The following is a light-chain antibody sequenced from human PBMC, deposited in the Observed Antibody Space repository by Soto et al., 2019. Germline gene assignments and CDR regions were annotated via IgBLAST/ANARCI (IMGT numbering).Light chain of an antibody. CDR3: QQYGSSPTWT. CDR2: GAS. Sequence: ESVLTQSPGTLSLSPGERATLSCRASQSVSSSYLAWYQQKPGQAPRLLIYGASTRATGIPDRFGGSGSGTDFTLTISRLEPEDSAVYYCQQYGSSPTWTFXQGTKLDIK. CDR1: QSVSSSY. J-gene: IGKJ1*01. V-gene: IGKV3-20*01.